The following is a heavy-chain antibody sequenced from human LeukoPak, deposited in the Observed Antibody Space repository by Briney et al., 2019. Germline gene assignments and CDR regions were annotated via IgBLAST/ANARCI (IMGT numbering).Heavy chain of an antibody. J-gene: IGHJ4*02. CDR3: AKGRGYCTGGSCYSDY. D-gene: IGHD2-15*01. CDR1: GFTFSSYA. Sequence: GGSLRLSCAASGFTFSSYAMTWVRQAPGKGLEWVSTISGNDGSTYYADSVKGRFTISRDNSKNTLYLQMDSLRVEDTAIYYCAKGRGYCTGGSCYSDYWGQGTLVTVSS. CDR2: ISGNDGST. V-gene: IGHV3-23*01.